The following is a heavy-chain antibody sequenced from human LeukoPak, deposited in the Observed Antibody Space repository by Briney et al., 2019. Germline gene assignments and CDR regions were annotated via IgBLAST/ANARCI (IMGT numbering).Heavy chain of an antibody. CDR3: ARRPGYYIVVVPAPFDY. V-gene: IGHV4-39*07. J-gene: IGHJ4*02. CDR1: GGSISSSSYY. Sequence: SETLSLTRTVSGGSISSSSYYWGWIRQPPGKGLEWIGSIYYSGSTYYNPSLKSRVTISVDTSKNQFSLKLSSVTAADTAVYYCARRPGYYIVVVPAPFDYWGQGTLVTVSS. D-gene: IGHD2-2*01. CDR2: IYYSGST.